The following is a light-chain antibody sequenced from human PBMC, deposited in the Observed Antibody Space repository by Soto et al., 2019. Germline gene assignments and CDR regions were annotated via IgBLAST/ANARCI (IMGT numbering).Light chain of an antibody. J-gene: IGKJ1*01. CDR3: QQCWSSPWT. V-gene: IGKV1-39*01. CDR1: QSISSY. CDR2: GAS. Sequence: DIQMTQSPSSLSASVGDRVTITCRASQSISSYLNWYQQKPGKAPKLLIYGASSLQSGIPSRFSGSGSGTDFTLTISSLQPEDFAIYYCQQCWSSPWTFGQGTKVGIK.